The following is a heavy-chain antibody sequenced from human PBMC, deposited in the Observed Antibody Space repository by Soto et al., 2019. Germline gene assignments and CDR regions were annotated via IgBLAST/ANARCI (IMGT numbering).Heavy chain of an antibody. Sequence: PGGSLRLSCAASGFTFSSYIMNWVRQAPGKGLEWVSSISSSSSYIYYADSVKGRFTISRDNAKNSLYLQMNSLRAEDTAVYYCAPRRYSSSWYDYWGQGTLVTVSS. D-gene: IGHD6-13*01. CDR1: GFTFSSYI. CDR2: ISSSSSYI. CDR3: APRRYSSSWYDY. V-gene: IGHV3-21*01. J-gene: IGHJ4*02.